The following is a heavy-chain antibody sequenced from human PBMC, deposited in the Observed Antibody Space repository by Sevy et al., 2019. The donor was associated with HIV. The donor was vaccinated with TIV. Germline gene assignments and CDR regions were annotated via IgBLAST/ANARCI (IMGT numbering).Heavy chain of an antibody. J-gene: IGHJ6*02. CDR2: ISWDGGST. V-gene: IGHV3-43D*04. Sequence: GGSLRLSCAASGFTFDDYAMHWVRQAPGKGLEWVSLISWDGGSTYYADSVKGRFTISRDNSKNSLYLQMNSLRAQDTALNCRATDNRKAPILGFLDTATASPPGAGMDVWGQGTTVTVSS. CDR1: GFTFDDYA. CDR3: ATDNRKAPILGFLDTATASPPGAGMDV. D-gene: IGHD3-3*01.